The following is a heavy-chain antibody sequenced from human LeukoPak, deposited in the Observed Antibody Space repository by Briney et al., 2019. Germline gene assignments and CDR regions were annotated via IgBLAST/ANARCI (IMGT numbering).Heavy chain of an antibody. CDR1: GGSMSNYY. Sequence: SETLSLTCTVSGGSMSNYYWSWIRQPAGKGLEWIGRISASGNTNYNPSLKSRVTMSVGTSMNLFALKLSSVTAADTAVYYCARQGVASAIDYWGQGTLVTVSS. J-gene: IGHJ4*02. CDR2: ISASGNT. V-gene: IGHV4-4*07. D-gene: IGHD3-16*01. CDR3: ARQGVASAIDY.